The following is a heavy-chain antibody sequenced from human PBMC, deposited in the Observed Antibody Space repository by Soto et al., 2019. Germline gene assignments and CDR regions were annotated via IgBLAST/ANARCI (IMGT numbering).Heavy chain of an antibody. V-gene: IGHV3-30*18. CDR3: AKDGAGIAAAVTGYYGMDV. CDR2: ISYDGSNK. Sequence: GGSLRLSCAASGFTFSSYGMHWVRQAPGKGLEWVAVISYDGSNKYYADSVKGRFTISRDNSKNTLYLQMNSLRAEDTAVYYCAKDGAGIAAAVTGYYGMDVWGQGTTVTVSS. J-gene: IGHJ6*02. CDR1: GFTFSSYG. D-gene: IGHD6-13*01.